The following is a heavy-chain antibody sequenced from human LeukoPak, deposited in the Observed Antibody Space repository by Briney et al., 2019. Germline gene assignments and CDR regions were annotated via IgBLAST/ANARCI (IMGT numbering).Heavy chain of an antibody. Sequence: ASVKVSCKASGYTFTSYYMHWVRQAPGQGLEWMGIINPSGGSTSYAQKFQGRVTMTRDMSTSTAYMELSSLRSEDTAVYYCARVGADYDILTGYYRGRGHYYYMDVWGKGTTVTISS. CDR3: ARVGADYDILTGYYRGRGHYYYMDV. J-gene: IGHJ6*03. V-gene: IGHV1-46*01. CDR2: INPSGGST. D-gene: IGHD3-9*01. CDR1: GYTFTSYY.